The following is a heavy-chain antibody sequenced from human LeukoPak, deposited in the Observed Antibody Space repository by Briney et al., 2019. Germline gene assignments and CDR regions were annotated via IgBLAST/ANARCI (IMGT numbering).Heavy chain of an antibody. Sequence: SGGSLRLSCAASGFTFSNYDMHWVRQATGKGLEWVSAIGTAGDTFYPGSVKGRFTISRENAKNSLYLQMNNLRAEDTAVYYCARQMTPHGNFDYWGQGTLVTVSS. CDR3: ARQMTPHGNFDY. V-gene: IGHV3-13*01. D-gene: IGHD1-26*01. J-gene: IGHJ4*02. CDR1: GFTFSNYD. CDR2: IGTAGDT.